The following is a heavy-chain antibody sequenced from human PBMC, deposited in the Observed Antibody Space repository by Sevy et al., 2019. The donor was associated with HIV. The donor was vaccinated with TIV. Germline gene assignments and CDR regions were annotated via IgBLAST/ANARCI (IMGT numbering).Heavy chain of an antibody. V-gene: IGHV1-2*02. CDR3: SRDLRLRGYSYGCFDY. J-gene: IGHJ4*02. CDR1: GYTFTGQY. Sequence: ASVKVSCKASGYTFTGQYIHWVRQAPGQGLEWMGWINPNTGDTNYAQEFQGRVTMTRDTSISTAYMELSGLKSDDTAVYYCSRDLRLRGYSYGCFDYWGQGTLVTVSS. D-gene: IGHD5-18*01. CDR2: INPNTGDT.